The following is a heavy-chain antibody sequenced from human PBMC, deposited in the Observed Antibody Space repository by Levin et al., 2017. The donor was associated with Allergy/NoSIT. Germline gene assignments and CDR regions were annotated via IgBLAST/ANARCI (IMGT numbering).Heavy chain of an antibody. V-gene: IGHV4-59*01. D-gene: IGHD3-10*01. J-gene: IGHJ4*02. CDR2: IYYSGST. Sequence: GSLRLSCTVSGGSISSYYWSWIRQPPGKRLEWIGYIYYSGSTNYNPSLKSRVTISLDTSKNQFSLKLTSVTAADTAVYYCVRRDQRRGGVDYWGQGTLVTVSS. CDR3: VRRDQRRGGVDY. CDR1: GGSISSYY.